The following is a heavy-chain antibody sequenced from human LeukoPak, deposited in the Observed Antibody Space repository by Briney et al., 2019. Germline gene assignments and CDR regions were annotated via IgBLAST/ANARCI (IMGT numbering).Heavy chain of an antibody. J-gene: IGHJ4*02. CDR2: IKQDGSEK. CDR1: GFTVSSNY. V-gene: IGHV3-7*01. Sequence: GGSLRLSCAASGFTVSSNYMSWVRQAPGKGLEWVANIKQDGSEKYYVASVKGRFTISRDNAKNSLYLQMNSLRAEDTAVYYCARAMDSWGQGTLVTVSS. CDR3: ARAMDS.